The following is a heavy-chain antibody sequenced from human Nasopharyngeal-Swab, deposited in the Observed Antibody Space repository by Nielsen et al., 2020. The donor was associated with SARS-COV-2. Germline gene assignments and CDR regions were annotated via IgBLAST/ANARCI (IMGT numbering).Heavy chain of an antibody. D-gene: IGHD5-12*01. CDR1: GFTFSSYW. Sequence: GESLKISCAASGFTFSSYWMHWVRQAPGKGLVWVARIKSDGSSTSYADSVKGRFTISRDNAKNSLYLQMNSLRAEDTAVYYCAREGRWLRDNWFDPWGQGTLVTVSS. V-gene: IGHV3-74*01. CDR2: IKSDGSST. CDR3: AREGRWLRDNWFDP. J-gene: IGHJ5*02.